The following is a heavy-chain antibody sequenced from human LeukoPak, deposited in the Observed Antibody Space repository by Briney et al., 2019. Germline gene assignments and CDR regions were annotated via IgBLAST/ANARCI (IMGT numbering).Heavy chain of an antibody. D-gene: IGHD3-3*01. CDR2: IYYSGST. CDR1: GGSISSGSDC. V-gene: IGHV4-39*07. Sequence: SETLSLTCTVAGGSISSGSDCWGWIRQPPGKGLEWFGSIYYSGSTYYNPSLKSRITISLDTSKNQFSLKLYSVTAADTAVYYCARDKTFEVVNFFDCWGRGTLVTVSS. J-gene: IGHJ4*02. CDR3: ARDKTFEVVNFFDC.